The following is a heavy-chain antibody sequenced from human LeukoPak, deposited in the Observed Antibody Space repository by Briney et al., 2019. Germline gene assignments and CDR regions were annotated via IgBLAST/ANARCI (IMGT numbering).Heavy chain of an antibody. V-gene: IGHV4-31*03. J-gene: IGHJ4*02. CDR1: GGSISSDGYY. CDR3: ASSGSYSHFRY. Sequence: PSETLSLTCTVSGGSISSDGYYWSWIRQHPGKGLEWIGYIYNSGSTYYNPSLKSRVTISVDTSKKQFSLKLSSVTAADTAVYYCASSGSYSHFRYWGQGTLVTVSS. CDR2: IYNSGST. D-gene: IGHD3-10*01.